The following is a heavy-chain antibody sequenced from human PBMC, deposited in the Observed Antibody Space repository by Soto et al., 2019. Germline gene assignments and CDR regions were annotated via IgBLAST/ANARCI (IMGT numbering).Heavy chain of an antibody. CDR3: ASRSAYCGGDCYSGDAFDI. D-gene: IGHD2-21*02. Sequence: SVQVSCKASGGTFSSYAISWVRQAPGQGLEWMGGIIPIFGTANYAQKFQGRVTITADESTSTAYMELSSLRSEDTAVYYCASRSAYCGGDCYSGDAFDIGGQGTMVTVSS. J-gene: IGHJ3*02. CDR1: GGTFSSYA. CDR2: IIPIFGTA. V-gene: IGHV1-69*13.